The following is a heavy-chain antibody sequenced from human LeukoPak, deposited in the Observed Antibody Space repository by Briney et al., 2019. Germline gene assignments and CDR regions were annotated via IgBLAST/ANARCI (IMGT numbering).Heavy chain of an antibody. CDR2: IYYSGST. J-gene: IGHJ3*02. V-gene: IGHV4-39*01. CDR3: AIGATLDAFDI. Sequence: PSETLSLTCTVSGGSISSSGYYWGWIRQPPGKGLEWIASIYYSGSTYYNPSLKSRVTISVDTSKNQLSLKLSSLTAADTAVYYCAIGATLDAFDIWGQGTMVTVSS. D-gene: IGHD1-26*01. CDR1: GGSISSSGYY.